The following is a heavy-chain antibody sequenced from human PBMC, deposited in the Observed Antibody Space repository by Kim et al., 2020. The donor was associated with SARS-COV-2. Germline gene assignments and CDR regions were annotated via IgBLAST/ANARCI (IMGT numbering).Heavy chain of an antibody. J-gene: IGHJ6*02. Sequence: SETLSLTCTVSGYSITTHHYWGWIRQPPGKGLEWIGSIYHTGDAFYNSSLASRVTISVDTSKNQFSLSLSSLTAADTAVYYCTRHNFMDVWGQGTTVTVSS. CDR1: GYSITTHHY. CDR2: IYHTGDA. CDR3: TRHNFMDV. V-gene: IGHV4-38-2*02.